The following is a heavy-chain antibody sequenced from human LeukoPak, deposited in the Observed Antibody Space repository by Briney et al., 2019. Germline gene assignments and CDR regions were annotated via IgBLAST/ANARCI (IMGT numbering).Heavy chain of an antibody. Sequence: PGGSLRLSCGASGFTFNISAINWVRQAPGKGLEWVSSIRASGSGTFYADSVKGRFAISRDNSRNMVFLLMNTLRAEDTAIYYCAKVTTDCSSTSCFLPYAFDFWGQGTMVAVSS. V-gene: IGHV3-23*01. D-gene: IGHD2-2*01. CDR2: IRASGSGT. CDR3: AKVTTDCSSTSCFLPYAFDF. CDR1: GFTFNISA. J-gene: IGHJ3*01.